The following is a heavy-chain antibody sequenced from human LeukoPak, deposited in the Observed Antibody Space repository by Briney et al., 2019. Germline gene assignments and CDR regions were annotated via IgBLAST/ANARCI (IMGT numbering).Heavy chain of an antibody. V-gene: IGHV4-34*01. CDR2: INHSGST. CDR1: GGSFSYYY. Sequence: SETLSLTCAVYGGSFSYYYWSWIRQPPGKGLEWIGEINHSGSTNYNPSLKSRVTISVDTSKNQFSLKLSSVTAADPAVYYCATSARRCRYCMDVWGKGTTVTISS. D-gene: IGHD4-17*01. CDR3: ATSARRCRYCMDV. J-gene: IGHJ6*03.